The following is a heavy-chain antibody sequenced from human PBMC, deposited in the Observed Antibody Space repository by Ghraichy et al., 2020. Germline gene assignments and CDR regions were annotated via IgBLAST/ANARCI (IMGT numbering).Heavy chain of an antibody. J-gene: IGHJ5*02. CDR3: ATYHPYDIVVVVAETNADVNRWFDP. V-gene: IGHV1-24*01. Sequence: ASVKVSCKVSGYTLTELSMHWVRQAPGKGLEWMGGFDPEDGETIYAQKFQGRVTMTEDTSTDTAYMELSSLRSEDTAVYYCATYHPYDIVVVVAETNADVNRWFDPWGQGTLVTVSS. CDR2: FDPEDGET. D-gene: IGHD2-15*01. CDR1: GYTLTELS.